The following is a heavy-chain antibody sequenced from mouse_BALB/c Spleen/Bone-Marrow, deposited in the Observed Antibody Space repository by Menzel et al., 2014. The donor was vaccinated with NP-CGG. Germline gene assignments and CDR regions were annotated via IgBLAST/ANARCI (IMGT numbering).Heavy chain of an antibody. CDR2: ISNGGGNT. J-gene: IGHJ2*01. CDR3: ARHETGTGQYFDY. CDR1: GLTFSNYN. V-gene: IGHV5-12-2*01. Sequence: EVKLMESGGDLVQPGRSLKLSCAASGLTFSNYNISWVRQTPEKRLERVAYISNGGGNTYYPDTVKGRFTISRDNAKNTLYLQMTSLKSEDTAIYYCARHETGTGQYFDYRGQGTTLTVSS. D-gene: IGHD4-1*01.